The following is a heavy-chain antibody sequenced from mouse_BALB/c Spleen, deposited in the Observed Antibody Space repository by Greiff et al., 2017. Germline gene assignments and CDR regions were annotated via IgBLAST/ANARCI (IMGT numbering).Heavy chain of an antibody. CDR2: IWGDGST. CDR1: GFSLTGYG. V-gene: IGHV2-6-7*01. J-gene: IGHJ4*01. Sequence: VQLQQSGPGLVAPSQSLSITCTVSGFSLTGYGVNWVRQPPGKGLEWLGMIWGDGSTDYNSALKSRLSISKDNSKSQVFIKMNSLQTDDTARYYCARDGRRGDYAMDYWGQGTSVTVSS. D-gene: IGHD2-12*01. CDR3: ARDGRRGDYAMDY.